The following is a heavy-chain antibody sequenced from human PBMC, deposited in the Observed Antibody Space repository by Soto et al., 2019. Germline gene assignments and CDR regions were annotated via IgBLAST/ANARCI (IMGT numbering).Heavy chain of an antibody. CDR3: ARLKKGFGESLLYYYYGMDV. Sequence: PSETLSLTCTVSGGSISSSSYYWGWIRQPPGKGLEWIGSIYYSGSTYYNPSLKSRVTISVDTSKNQFSLKLSSVTAADTAVYYCARLKKGFGESLLYYYYGMDVWGQGTTVTVSS. V-gene: IGHV4-39*01. CDR1: GGSISSSSYY. CDR2: IYYSGST. J-gene: IGHJ6*02. D-gene: IGHD3-10*01.